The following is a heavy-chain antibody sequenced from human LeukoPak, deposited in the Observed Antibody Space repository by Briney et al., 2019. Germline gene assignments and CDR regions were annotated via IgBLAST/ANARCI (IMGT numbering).Heavy chain of an antibody. CDR3: ARVSSIKLRYYFDY. D-gene: IGHD3-10*01. J-gene: IGHJ4*02. CDR2: INHSGST. CDR1: GGSFSGYY. V-gene: IGHV4-34*01. Sequence: PSETLSLTCAVYGGSFSGYYWSWIRQPPGKGLEWIGEINHSGSTNYNPSLKSRVTISVDTSKNQFSLKLSSVTAADTAVYYCARVSSIKLRYYFDYWGQGTLVTVSS.